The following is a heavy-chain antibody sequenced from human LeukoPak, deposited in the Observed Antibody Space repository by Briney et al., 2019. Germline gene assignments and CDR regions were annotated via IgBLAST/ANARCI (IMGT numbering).Heavy chain of an antibody. Sequence: GASVKVSCKASGYTFTSYAMNWVRQAPGQGLEWMGWINTNTGNPTYAQGFAGRFVFSLDTSVSTAYLQISSLKAEDTAVYYCAKEGQYSSSWYWFDPWGQGTLVTVSS. CDR2: INTNTGNP. D-gene: IGHD6-13*01. V-gene: IGHV7-4-1*02. CDR3: AKEGQYSSSWYWFDP. J-gene: IGHJ5*02. CDR1: GYTFTSYA.